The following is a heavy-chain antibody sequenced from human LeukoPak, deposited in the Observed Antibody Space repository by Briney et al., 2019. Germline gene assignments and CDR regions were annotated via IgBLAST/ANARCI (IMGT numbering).Heavy chain of an antibody. CDR1: GFTFSSYS. Sequence: GGSLRLSCAASGFTFSSYSMNWVRQAPGKGLEWVSSISSSSYIYYADSVRGRFTVSRDNAKNSLHLQMNSLRVEDTAIYYCARGRNAGGLAYWGQGVLVTVSS. J-gene: IGHJ4*02. V-gene: IGHV3-21*01. D-gene: IGHD5-24*01. CDR3: ARGRNAGGLAY. CDR2: ISSSSYI.